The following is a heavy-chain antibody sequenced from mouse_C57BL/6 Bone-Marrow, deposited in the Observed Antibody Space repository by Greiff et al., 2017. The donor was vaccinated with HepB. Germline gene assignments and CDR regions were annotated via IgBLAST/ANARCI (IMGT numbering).Heavy chain of an antibody. Sequence: QVQLKQSGAELVRPGTSVKLSCKASGYTFTSYWMHWVKQRPGQGLEWIGVIDPSDSYTNYNQKFKGKATLTVDTSSSTAYMQLSSLTSEDSAVYYCARHGTGAYWGQGTLVTVSA. D-gene: IGHD2-1*01. CDR2: IDPSDSYT. V-gene: IGHV1-59*01. CDR1: GYTFTSYW. J-gene: IGHJ3*01. CDR3: ARHGTGAY.